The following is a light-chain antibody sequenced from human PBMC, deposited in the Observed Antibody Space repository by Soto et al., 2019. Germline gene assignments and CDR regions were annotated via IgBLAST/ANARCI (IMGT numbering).Light chain of an antibody. CDR1: QSVSSN. J-gene: IGKJ1*01. Sequence: EIVMTQSPATLSVSPGERATLSCRASQSVSSNLAWYQQNPGQAPRLLIYGASTRATGIPARFSGSGSGTEFTLTISSLQPEDFAVYYCQQYNNWPRTFGQGTKVDIK. CDR2: GAS. CDR3: QQYNNWPRT. V-gene: IGKV3-15*01.